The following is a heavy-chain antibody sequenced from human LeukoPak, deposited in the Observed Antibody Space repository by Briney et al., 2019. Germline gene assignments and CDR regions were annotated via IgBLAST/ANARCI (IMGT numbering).Heavy chain of an antibody. V-gene: IGHV3-53*01. CDR2: IYSDNT. Sequence: GSLRLSCTVSGFTVSSNSMSWVRQAPGKGLEWVSFIYSDNTHYSDSVKGRFTISRDNSKNTLYLQMNSLRAEDTAMYYCARDIYGGNWPNDYWGQGTLVTVS. D-gene: IGHD4-23*01. J-gene: IGHJ4*02. CDR1: GFTVSSNS. CDR3: ARDIYGGNWPNDY.